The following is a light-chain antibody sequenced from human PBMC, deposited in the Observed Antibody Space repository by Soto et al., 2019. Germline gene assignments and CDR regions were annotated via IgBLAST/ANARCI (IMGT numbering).Light chain of an antibody. CDR3: QHYNSYSEA. Sequence: EIPMTQSPSTLSVSVGDRVTSTCRASQTISSWLAWYQQKPGKAPKLLIYKASSLESGVPSRFSGSGSGTEFTLTISSLQPDDFATYYCQHYNSYSEAFGQGTKV. J-gene: IGKJ1*01. V-gene: IGKV1-5*03. CDR2: KAS. CDR1: QTISSW.